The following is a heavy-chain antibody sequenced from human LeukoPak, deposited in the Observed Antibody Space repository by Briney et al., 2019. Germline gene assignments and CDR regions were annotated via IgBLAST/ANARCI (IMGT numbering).Heavy chain of an antibody. V-gene: IGHV1-2*02. D-gene: IGHD1-1*01. CDR1: GYTFTCYY. CDR2: INPNSGGT. CDR3: ARVSDNTVQGLYYFDY. Sequence: ASVKVSCKASGYTFTCYYMHWVRHAPGQGLEWMGWINPNSGGTNYAQKFQGRVTMTRDTSISTAYMELSRLRSDDTAVYYCARVSDNTVQGLYYFDYWGQGTLVTVSS. J-gene: IGHJ4*02.